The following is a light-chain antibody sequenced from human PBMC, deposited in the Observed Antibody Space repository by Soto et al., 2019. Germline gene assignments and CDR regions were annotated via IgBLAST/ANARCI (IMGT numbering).Light chain of an antibody. CDR2: DAT. V-gene: IGKV3-11*01. CDR3: QQRYNWPPLT. J-gene: IGKJ4*01. CDR1: RTVGNF. Sequence: EIVLTQSPATLSLSPGERATLSCRASRTVGNFLAWYQQKPGQAPSLLIYDATHRATGIPARFSGSGSGTEFTLPISSLEPDDFGVYYCQQRYNWPPLTFGGGTKVEIK.